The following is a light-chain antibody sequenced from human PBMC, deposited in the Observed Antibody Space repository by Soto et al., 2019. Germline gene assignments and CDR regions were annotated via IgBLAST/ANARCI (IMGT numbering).Light chain of an antibody. CDR3: QQTYTTPFT. V-gene: IGKV1-39*01. CDR1: QSIGGY. CDR2: VGP. J-gene: IGKJ4*01. Sequence: DIPMTQSPSSRFASVGDRVPFTCRAGQSIGGYLSGYQQKPGKAPKRLIYVGPTLQRGVPSRFSGSGSGTDFTLTISSLQPEDFATYFCQQTYTTPFTFGGGTKVDVK.